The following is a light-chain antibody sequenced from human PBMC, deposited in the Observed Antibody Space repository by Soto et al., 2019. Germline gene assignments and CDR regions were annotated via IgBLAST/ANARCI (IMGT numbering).Light chain of an antibody. CDR3: QQYGSSPPIT. V-gene: IGKV3-20*01. CDR2: NTS. Sequence: EIALPQSPGTLSFSPGEGATVSCRVIQSINSKSLVWYQRKFGQAPRLLIYNTSSRATGIPDRFSGSGSGTDFTLTISRLEPEDFAVYYCQQYGSSPPITFGQRTRLEIK. CDR1: QSINSKS. J-gene: IGKJ5*01.